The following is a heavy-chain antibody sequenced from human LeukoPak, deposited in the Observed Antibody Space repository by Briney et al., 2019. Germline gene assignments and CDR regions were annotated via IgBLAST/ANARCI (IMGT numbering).Heavy chain of an antibody. CDR2: IYQSGST. V-gene: IGHV4-38-2*01. D-gene: IGHD4-17*01. J-gene: IGHJ5*02. Sequence: PSETLSLTCAVSGYSISSAYCWGWIRQPPGKGLDWIGSIYQSGSTYYNPSLKSRVTISVDTSKNQFSLKLSSATAADTAVYYCARVTTVNRWFDPWGQGTLVTVSS. CDR1: GYSISSAYC. CDR3: ARVTTVNRWFDP.